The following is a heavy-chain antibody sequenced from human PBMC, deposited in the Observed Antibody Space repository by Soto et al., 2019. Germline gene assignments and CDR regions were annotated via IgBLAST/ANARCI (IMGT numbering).Heavy chain of an antibody. V-gene: IGHV3-73*01. J-gene: IGHJ6*02. Sequence: GGSLRLSCAASGFTFSGSAMHWVRQASGKGLEWVGRTRSKANSYATAYAASVKGRFTISRDDSKNTAHLQMNSLKTEDTAVYYCISVSRTVYYGMDVWGQGTTVTVSS. CDR3: ISVSRTVYYGMDV. D-gene: IGHD2-8*02. CDR2: TRSKANSYAT. CDR1: GFTFSGSA.